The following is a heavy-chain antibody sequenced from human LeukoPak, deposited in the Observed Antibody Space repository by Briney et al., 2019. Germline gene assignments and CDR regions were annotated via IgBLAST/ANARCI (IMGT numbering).Heavy chain of an antibody. CDR1: GVSISSGSDY. D-gene: IGHD6-19*01. J-gene: IGHJ3*02. V-gene: IGHV4-39*01. CDR2: IYDSGST. CDR3: ARHLPGQRLVIRVAFDI. Sequence: SETLSFICTVSGVSISSGSDYWGWIRQPPGKGLEWIGSIYDSGSTYYIPSLKSRVTISVDTSKNQFSLKLSSVTAADTAVYYCARHLPGQRLVIRVAFDIWGEGRMVTVSS.